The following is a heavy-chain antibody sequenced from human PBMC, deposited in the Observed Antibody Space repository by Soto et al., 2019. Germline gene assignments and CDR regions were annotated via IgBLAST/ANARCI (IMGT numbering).Heavy chain of an antibody. CDR1: GGSISSGGYY. CDR2: IYNSGST. CDR3: ARLIGYNLPFDF. J-gene: IGHJ4*02. D-gene: IGHD5-12*01. Sequence: PSETLSLTCAVSGGSISSGGYYWSWIRQPPGKGLELIGYIYNSGSTNYNPSLKSRVTISADTSKNQFSLRLSSVTAADTAVYYCARLIGYNLPFDFWGQGTLVTVS. V-gene: IGHV4-61*08.